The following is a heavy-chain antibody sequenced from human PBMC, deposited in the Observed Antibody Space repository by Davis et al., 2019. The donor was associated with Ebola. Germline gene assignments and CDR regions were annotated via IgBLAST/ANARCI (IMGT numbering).Heavy chain of an antibody. CDR2: INHRGKA. D-gene: IGHD3-22*01. Sequence: PSETLSLTCAVSGGSFNAYYWAWIRQSPGQGLEWLGEINHRGKARSNTALKSRVTMSIDTSKMQFSLRLTSVTAADTAVYYCARNSSGFGHFDSWGQGTQVTVSS. J-gene: IGHJ4*02. V-gene: IGHV4-34*10. CDR1: GGSFNAYY. CDR3: ARNSSGFGHFDS.